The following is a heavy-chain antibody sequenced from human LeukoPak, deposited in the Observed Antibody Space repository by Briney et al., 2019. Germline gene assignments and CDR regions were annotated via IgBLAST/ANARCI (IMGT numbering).Heavy chain of an antibody. CDR3: ARLRVLWWKIDY. J-gene: IGHJ4*02. CDR1: GGSFSGYY. V-gene: IGHV4-34*01. Sequence: SETLSLTCAVYGGSFSGYYWSWIRQPPGKGLEWIGEINHSGSTNYNPSLKSRVTISGDTSKNQFSLKLSSVTAADTAVYYCARLRVLWWKIDYWGQGTLVTVSS. CDR2: INHSGST. D-gene: IGHD4/OR15-4a*01.